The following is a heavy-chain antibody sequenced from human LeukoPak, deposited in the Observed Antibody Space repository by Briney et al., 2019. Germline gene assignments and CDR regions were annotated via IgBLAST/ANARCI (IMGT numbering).Heavy chain of an antibody. CDR1: GFTFSDHY. CDR3: ARRAGAYSHPYDY. D-gene: IGHD4/OR15-4a*01. CDR2: ITNSGDTL. V-gene: IGHV3-11*01. J-gene: IGHJ4*02. Sequence: PGGSLRLSCAASGFTFSDHYMSWFRQTPGEGLEWVSYITNSGDTLYYADSVKGRFLISRDNAKNSLYLQMNSLRAEDTAVYYCARRAGAYSHPYDYWGQGTLVTVSS.